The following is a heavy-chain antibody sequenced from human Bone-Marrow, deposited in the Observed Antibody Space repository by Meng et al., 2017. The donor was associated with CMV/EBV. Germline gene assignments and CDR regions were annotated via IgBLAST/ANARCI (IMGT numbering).Heavy chain of an antibody. CDR2: IGTAGDT. CDR1: GFTFSSYD. D-gene: IGHD6-13*01. V-gene: IGHV3-13*01. Sequence: LSLTCAASGFTFSSYDMHWVRQATGKGLEWVSAIGTAGDTYYPGSVKGRFTISRENAKNSLYLQMNSLRAEDTAVYYCARDWAHHSSSWYWDYYYGMDVWGQGTTVTVSS. J-gene: IGHJ6*02. CDR3: ARDWAHHSSSWYWDYYYGMDV.